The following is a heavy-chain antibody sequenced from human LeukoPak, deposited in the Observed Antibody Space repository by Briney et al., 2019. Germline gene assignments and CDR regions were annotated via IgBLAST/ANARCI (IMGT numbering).Heavy chain of an antibody. J-gene: IGHJ4*02. CDR1: GGSISSSSYY. V-gene: IGHV4-39*01. D-gene: IGHD6-13*01. CDR2: IYYSGST. CDR3: ARLGYSSSMFDY. Sequence: PSETLSLTCTVSGGSISSSSYYWGWIRQPPGKGLEWIGSIYYSGSTYYNPSLKSRVTISVDTSKNQFSLKLSSVTAADTAVYYCARLGYSSSMFDYWGQGILVTVSS.